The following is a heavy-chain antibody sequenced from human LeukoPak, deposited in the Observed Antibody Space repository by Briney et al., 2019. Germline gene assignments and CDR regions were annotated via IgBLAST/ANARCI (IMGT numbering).Heavy chain of an antibody. CDR3: ARSRRGVVPAAGDY. J-gene: IGHJ4*02. CDR2: MNPNSGNT. CDR1: GYTFTSYD. Sequence: ASMKVSCRASGYTFTSYDINWVRQATGQGLEWMGWMNPNSGNTGYAQKFQGRVTITRNTSISTAYMELSSLRSEDTAVYYCARSRRGVVPAAGDYWGQGTLVTVSS. V-gene: IGHV1-8*03. D-gene: IGHD2-2*01.